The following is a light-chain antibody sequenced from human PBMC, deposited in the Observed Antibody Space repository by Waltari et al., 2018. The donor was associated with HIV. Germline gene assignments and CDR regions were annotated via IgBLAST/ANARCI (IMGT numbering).Light chain of an antibody. CDR1: SSILGDYHF. V-gene: IGLV2-14*03. Sequence: QSALTQPASISGSPGQSITISCTGASSILGDYHFVSWYQRHPGKAPKLLIYDVDKRPSGVSDRFSGSKSGYTASLTISGLQPEDEADYYCSSFPSTSAYVFGSGTKVTVL. CDR2: DVD. CDR3: SSFPSTSAYV. J-gene: IGLJ1*01.